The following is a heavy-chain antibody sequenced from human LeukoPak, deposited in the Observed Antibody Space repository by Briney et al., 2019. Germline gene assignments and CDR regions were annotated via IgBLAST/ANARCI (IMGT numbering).Heavy chain of an antibody. CDR2: IYTSGST. J-gene: IGHJ4*02. V-gene: IGHV4-4*07. D-gene: IGHD6-19*01. Sequence: SETLSLTCAVYGGSFSSYYWSWIRQPAGKGLEWIGRIYTSGSTNYNPSLKSRVTMSVDTSKNQFSLKLSSVTAADTAVYYCARDSGRSSGFDYWGQGTLVTVSS. CDR3: ARDSGRSSGFDY. CDR1: GGSFSSYY.